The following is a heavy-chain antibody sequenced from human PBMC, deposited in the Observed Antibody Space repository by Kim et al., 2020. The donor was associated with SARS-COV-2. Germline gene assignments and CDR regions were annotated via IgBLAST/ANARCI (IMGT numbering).Heavy chain of an antibody. D-gene: IGHD3-10*01. V-gene: IGHV4-39*01. CDR1: GGSISSSSYY. CDR3: ARHGSGSYYIHFDY. Sequence: SETLSLTCTVSGGSISSSSYYWGWIRQPPGKGLEWIGSIYYSGSTYYNPSLKSRVTISVDTSKNQFSLKLSSVTAADTAVYYCARHGSGSYYIHFDYWGQGTLVTVSS. J-gene: IGHJ4*02. CDR2: IYYSGST.